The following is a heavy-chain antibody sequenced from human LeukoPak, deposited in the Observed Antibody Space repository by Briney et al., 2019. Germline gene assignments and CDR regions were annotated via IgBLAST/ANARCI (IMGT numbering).Heavy chain of an antibody. CDR2: IYHSGST. V-gene: IGHV4-38-2*02. CDR1: GYSISSGYY. Sequence: SETLSLTCTVSGYSISSGYYWGWIRPPPGKGLEWIGSIYHSGSTYYNPSLKSRVTISVDTSKNQFSLKLSSVTAADTAVYYCARDTPPLPNYDFWSGYQYFDYWGQGTLVTVSS. D-gene: IGHD3-3*01. J-gene: IGHJ4*02. CDR3: ARDTPPLPNYDFWSGYQYFDY.